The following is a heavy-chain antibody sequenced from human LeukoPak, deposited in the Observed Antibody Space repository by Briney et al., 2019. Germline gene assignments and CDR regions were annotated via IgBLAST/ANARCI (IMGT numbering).Heavy chain of an antibody. J-gene: IGHJ4*02. CDR1: GFTFSNCW. D-gene: IGHD3-10*01. V-gene: IGHV3-74*01. CDR3: AKPLWFGERRVGEVDY. Sequence: PGGSLRLSCAASGFTFSNCWMHWVRQAPGKGLEWVSRIEYDESKTKYADSVKGRFTISRDNSKNTLYLQMNSLRAEDTAVYYCAKPLWFGERRVGEVDYWGQGTLVTVSS. CDR2: IEYDESKT.